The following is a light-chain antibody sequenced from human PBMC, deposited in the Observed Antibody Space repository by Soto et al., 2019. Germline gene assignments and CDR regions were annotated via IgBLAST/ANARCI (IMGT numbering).Light chain of an antibody. Sequence: EIVMTQSPATLSVSPGERATLSCRASQSVSSNLAWYQQKPGQAPRLLIHGASTRATGTPARFSGSGSGTEFTLTISSLQSEDSAVYYCQQYKIWPSWTFGQGTKVEVK. V-gene: IGKV3-15*01. J-gene: IGKJ1*01. CDR2: GAS. CDR3: QQYKIWPSWT. CDR1: QSVSSN.